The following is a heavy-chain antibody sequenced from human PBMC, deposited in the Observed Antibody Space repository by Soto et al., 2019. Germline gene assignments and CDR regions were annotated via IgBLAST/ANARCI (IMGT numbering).Heavy chain of an antibody. V-gene: IGHV4-59*01. Sequence: SETLSLTCTVSGGSISSYYWSWIRQPPGKGLEWIGYIYYSGSTNYNPSLKSRVTISVDTSKNQFSLKLSSVTAADTAVYYCAGLCGSWYYFDYWGQGTLVTVSS. CDR1: GGSISSYY. CDR2: IYYSGST. CDR3: AGLCGSWYYFDY. D-gene: IGHD6-13*01. J-gene: IGHJ4*02.